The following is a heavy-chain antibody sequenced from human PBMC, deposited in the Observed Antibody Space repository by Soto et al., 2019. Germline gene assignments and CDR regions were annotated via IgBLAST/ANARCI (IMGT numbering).Heavy chain of an antibody. V-gene: IGHV3-30*18. CDR3: AKLSGWDGENALDI. D-gene: IGHD6-19*01. Sequence: QVQVVESGGGVVQPGRSLRLSCAASGFTFSSYGMHWVRQAPGKGLEWVAVISYDGSNEYYADFVKGRFTISRDNSKNTLFLQMHSLRPEDTALYYCAKLSGWDGENALDIWGQGTMVTVSS. CDR1: GFTFSSYG. CDR2: ISYDGSNE. J-gene: IGHJ3*02.